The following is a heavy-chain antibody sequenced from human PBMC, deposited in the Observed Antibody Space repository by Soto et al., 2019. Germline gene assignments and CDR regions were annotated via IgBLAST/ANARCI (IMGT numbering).Heavy chain of an antibody. J-gene: IGHJ4*02. CDR2: IYHSGST. CDR3: ARVNGDRYFDY. D-gene: IGHD4-17*01. CDR1: AGSTSSSNW. Sequence: PSETLSLTCALSAGSTSSSNWWSWVRQPPGKGLEWIGEIYHSGSTSYNPSLKSRVTILVDKSKNQFSLKLSSVTAADTAVYYCARVNGDRYFDYWGQGTLVTSPQ. V-gene: IGHV4-4*02.